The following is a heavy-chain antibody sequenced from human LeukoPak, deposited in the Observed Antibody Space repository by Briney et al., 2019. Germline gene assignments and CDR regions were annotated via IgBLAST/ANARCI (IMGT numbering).Heavy chain of an antibody. Sequence: GESLKISCKGSGYSFTSYWIGWVRQMPGKGLEWMGIIYPGDSDTRYSPSFQGQVTISADKSISTAYLQWSSLKASDTAMYYCARRRRSLAVAGGYFDYWGQGTLVTVSS. D-gene: IGHD6-19*01. CDR3: ARRRRSLAVAGGYFDY. CDR1: GYSFTSYW. CDR2: IYPGDSDT. V-gene: IGHV5-51*01. J-gene: IGHJ4*02.